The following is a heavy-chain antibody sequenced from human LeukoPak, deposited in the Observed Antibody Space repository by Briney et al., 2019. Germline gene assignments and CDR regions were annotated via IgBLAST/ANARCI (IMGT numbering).Heavy chain of an antibody. CDR2: ISSSSSTI. V-gene: IGHV3-48*01. D-gene: IGHD3-22*01. Sequence: GGSLRLSCAASGFTFSSYSMNWVRQAPGKGLEWVSYISSSSSTIYYADSVKGRFTISRDNSKNTLYLQMNSLRAEDTAVYYCAKEALYDSSGYYLYYFDYWGQGTLVTVSS. CDR1: GFTFSSYS. J-gene: IGHJ4*02. CDR3: AKEALYDSSGYYLYYFDY.